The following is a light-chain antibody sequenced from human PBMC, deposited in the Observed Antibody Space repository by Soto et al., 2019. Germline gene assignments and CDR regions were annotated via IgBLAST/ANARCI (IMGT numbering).Light chain of an antibody. CDR1: QSVNSN. CDR3: QQYGSSPLWT. Sequence: EIVMTQSPASLSVSPGERATLSCRASQSVNSNLAWYQQKPGQAPRLLIYGASTRATGIPGRFRGSGSGTDFTLTITSLQSEDFAVYYCQQYGSSPLWTFGQGTKVEVK. V-gene: IGKV3-15*01. CDR2: GAS. J-gene: IGKJ1*01.